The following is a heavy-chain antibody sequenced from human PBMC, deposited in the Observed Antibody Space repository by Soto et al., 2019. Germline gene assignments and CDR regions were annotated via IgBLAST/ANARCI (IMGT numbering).Heavy chain of an antibody. CDR1: GGSSRSQS. J-gene: IGHJ4*02. CDR3: ATYDVGAIIQDS. Sequence: QVQLHQWGAGLLKPSETLSLTCAIAGGSSRSQSKSWVRQSPGKGLEWIGEIHHDGTTNYNPSLKSRLTISADMSNNHFSLELSSVTAADTAVYYCATYDVGAIIQDSWGQGTLVTVSS. D-gene: IGHD1-26*01. CDR2: IHHDGTT. V-gene: IGHV4-34*01.